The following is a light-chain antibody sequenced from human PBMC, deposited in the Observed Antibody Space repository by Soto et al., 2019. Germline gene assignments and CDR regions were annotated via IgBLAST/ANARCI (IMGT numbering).Light chain of an antibody. CDR1: QNINRW. Sequence: DIQMTQSPSTLSASVGDRVTITCRASQNINRWLAWYQQKPGTSPKLLTYDASNLESGVPSRFSGGGSGTDFPLTISGLQTADFATYYRQQYDTSCTFGQGTKVEI. CDR3: QQYDTSCT. J-gene: IGKJ1*01. CDR2: DAS. V-gene: IGKV1-5*01.